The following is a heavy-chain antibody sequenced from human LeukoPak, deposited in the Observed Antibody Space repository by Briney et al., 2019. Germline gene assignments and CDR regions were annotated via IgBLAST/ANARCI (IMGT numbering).Heavy chain of an antibody. CDR2: ISSSGSTI. CDR1: GFTFSDYY. D-gene: IGHD3-22*01. Sequence: GGSLRLSCAASGFTFSDYYMSWIRQAPGKGLEWVSYISSSGSTIYYADSAKGRFTISRDNAKNSLYLQMNSLRAEDTAVYYCAAEDSSGYYEPVDYWGQGTLVTVSS. J-gene: IGHJ4*02. V-gene: IGHV3-11*01. CDR3: AAEDSSGYYEPVDY.